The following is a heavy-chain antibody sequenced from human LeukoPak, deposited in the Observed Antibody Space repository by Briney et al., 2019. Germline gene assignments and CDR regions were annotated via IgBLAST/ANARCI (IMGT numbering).Heavy chain of an antibody. D-gene: IGHD1-26*01. V-gene: IGHV3-7*05. CDR2: IKQDGSAK. CDR1: GFKFSNYL. CDR3: VRLSGPLDDY. Sequence: GALRPPLAAPGFKFSNYLIGLGRQAPGKGAQWVANIKQDGSAKYYVDSVKGRFTISRDNANSSLYLQMNSLRAEDTAIYYCVRLSGPLDDYWGQGTLVTVSS. J-gene: IGHJ4*02.